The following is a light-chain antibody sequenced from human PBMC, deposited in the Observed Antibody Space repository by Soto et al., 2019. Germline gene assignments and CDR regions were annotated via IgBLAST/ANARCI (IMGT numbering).Light chain of an antibody. J-gene: IGKJ3*01. Sequence: EIVLTQSPATLSLSPGERATLSCRASQSVSSYLAWYQQKPGQAPRLLIYDASNRATGIPARFSGSGSRTDFTLTISSLEPEDFAVYYCQKRSNWPLTFGPGTQVDMK. V-gene: IGKV3-11*01. CDR2: DAS. CDR1: QSVSSY. CDR3: QKRSNWPLT.